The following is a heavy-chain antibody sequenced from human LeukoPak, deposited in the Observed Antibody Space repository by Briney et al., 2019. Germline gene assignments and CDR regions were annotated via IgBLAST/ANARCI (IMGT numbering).Heavy chain of an antibody. J-gene: IGHJ4*02. CDR2: IKDDGSDK. CDR1: GFTFRNYW. CDR3: AGLWFGDRPPFDH. D-gene: IGHD3-10*01. Sequence: GGSLRLSCGASGFTFRNYWMNWVRQAPGKGLEWVANIKDDGSDKYYVDSVKGRFSISKDNAKNALYLQMNSLRAEDTALYYCAGLWFGDRPPFDHWGQGTLVTVSS. V-gene: IGHV3-7*01.